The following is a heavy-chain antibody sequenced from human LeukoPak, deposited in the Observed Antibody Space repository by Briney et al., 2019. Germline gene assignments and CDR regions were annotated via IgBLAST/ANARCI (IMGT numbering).Heavy chain of an antibody. V-gene: IGHV3-30*02. CDR1: GFTFSSYG. Sequence: GGSLRLSCAASGFTFSSYGMHWVRQAPGKGLEWVAFIRYDGSNKYYADSVKGRFTISRDNSKNTLYLQMNSLRVEDTAVYYCTREGMGTTFSAWFDPWGQGTLVTVSS. J-gene: IGHJ5*02. CDR3: TREGMGTTFSAWFDP. D-gene: IGHD1-7*01. CDR2: IRYDGSNK.